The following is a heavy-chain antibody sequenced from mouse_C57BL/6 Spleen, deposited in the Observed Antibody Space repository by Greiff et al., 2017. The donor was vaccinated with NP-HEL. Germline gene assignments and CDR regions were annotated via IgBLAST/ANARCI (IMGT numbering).Heavy chain of an antibody. CDR3: AREGLPSKGDERFAY. V-gene: IGHV1-50*01. J-gene: IGHJ3*01. D-gene: IGHD2-10*02. Sequence: QVQLQQPGAELVKPGASVNLSCKASGYTFTSYWMQWVKQRPGQGLEWIGEIDPSDSYTNYNQKFKGKATLTVDTSSSTAYMQLSSLTSEDSAVYYCAREGLPSKGDERFAYWGQGTLVTVSA. CDR1: GYTFTSYW. CDR2: IDPSDSYT.